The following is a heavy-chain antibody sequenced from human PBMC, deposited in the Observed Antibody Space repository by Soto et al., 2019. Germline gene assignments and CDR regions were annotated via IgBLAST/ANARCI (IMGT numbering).Heavy chain of an antibody. V-gene: IGHV3-74*01. D-gene: IGHD3-22*01. Sequence: EVQLVESGGGLVQPGGSLRLSCAASGFTFSSYWMHWVRQAPGKGLVWVSRLKSDGSGTTYADSVKGRLTISRDNAKNTLYLQMNSLRAEATAVYYCVRVDGDYYDGNGYLGRHWGQGTLVTVSS. CDR2: LKSDGSGT. CDR3: VRVDGDYYDGNGYLGRH. CDR1: GFTFSSYW. J-gene: IGHJ4*02.